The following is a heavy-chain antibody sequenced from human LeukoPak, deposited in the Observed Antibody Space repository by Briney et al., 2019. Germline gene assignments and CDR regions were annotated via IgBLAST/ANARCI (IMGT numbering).Heavy chain of an antibody. CDR2: IWYDGSDK. V-gene: IGHV3-33*01. J-gene: IGHJ5*02. D-gene: IGHD6-19*01. CDR3: ARVLGDSGWYLGWFDP. CDR1: GFTFSSYG. Sequence: GRSLRLSCAASGFTFSSYGMHWVRQAPGKGLEWVAVIWYDGSDKYYADSVKGRFTISRDNPKNTLYLQMNSLRVEDTAVYYCARVLGDSGWYLGWFDPWGQGTLVTVSS.